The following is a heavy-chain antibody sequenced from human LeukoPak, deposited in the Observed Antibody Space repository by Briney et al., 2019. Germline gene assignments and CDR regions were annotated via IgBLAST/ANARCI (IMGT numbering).Heavy chain of an antibody. J-gene: IGHJ6*02. CDR2: ISAYNGNT. V-gene: IGHV1-18*01. Sequence: ASVKVSCKASGYTFTSYGISWVRQAPGQGLEWMGWISAYNGNTNYAQKLQGRVTMTTDTSTSTAYMELRSLRSDDTAVYYCARAGETYYDFWSGYLENPHYYHGMDVWGQGTTVTVSS. CDR3: ARAGETYYDFWSGYLENPHYYHGMDV. CDR1: GYTFTSYG. D-gene: IGHD3-3*01.